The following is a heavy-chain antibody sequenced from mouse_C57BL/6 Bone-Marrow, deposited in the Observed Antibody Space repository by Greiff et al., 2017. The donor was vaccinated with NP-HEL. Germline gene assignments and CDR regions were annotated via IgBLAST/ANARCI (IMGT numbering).Heavy chain of an antibody. J-gene: IGHJ3*01. CDR3: ARDYSNYVVAY. CDR1: GFTFSDYG. Sequence: DVKLQESGGGLVKPGGSLKLSCAASGFTFSDYGMHWVRQAPEKGLEWVAYISSGSSTIYYADTVKGRFTISRDNAKNTLFLQMTSLRSEDTAMYYCARDYSNYVVAYWGQGTLVTVSA. CDR2: ISSGSSTI. V-gene: IGHV5-17*01. D-gene: IGHD2-5*01.